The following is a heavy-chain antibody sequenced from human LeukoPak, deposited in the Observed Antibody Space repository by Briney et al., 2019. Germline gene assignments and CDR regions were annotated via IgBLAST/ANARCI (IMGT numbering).Heavy chain of an antibody. CDR3: AKDLMQEAVGDSGYDPNDY. CDR2: ISGSGGST. V-gene: IGHV3-23*01. J-gene: IGHJ4*02. Sequence: GGSLRLSCAASGFTFSSYAMSWVRQAPGKGLEWVSAISGSGGSTYYADSVKGRFTISRDNSKNTLYLQMNSLRAEDTAVYYCAKDLMQEAVGDSGYDPNDYWGQGTLVTVSS. CDR1: GFTFSSYA. D-gene: IGHD5-12*01.